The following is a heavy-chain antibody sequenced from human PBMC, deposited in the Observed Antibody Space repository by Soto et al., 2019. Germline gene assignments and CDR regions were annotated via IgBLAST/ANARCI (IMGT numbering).Heavy chain of an antibody. V-gene: IGHV3-30*03. CDR3: ATDIALVRGVIIDMDV. CDR1: GFTFSNYG. D-gene: IGHD3-10*01. Sequence: ESGGGVVQPGRSLRLSCAASGFTFSNYGMHWVRQAPGKGLEWVALISYDGDNKYYADSVKGRFTISRDNSKNTLSLQMNSLRDEDTAVYYCATDIALVRGVIIDMDVWGQGTTVSVSS. CDR2: ISYDGDNK. J-gene: IGHJ6*02.